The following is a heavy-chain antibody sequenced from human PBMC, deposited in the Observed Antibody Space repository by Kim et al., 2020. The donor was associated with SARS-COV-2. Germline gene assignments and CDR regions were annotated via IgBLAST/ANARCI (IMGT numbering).Heavy chain of an antibody. CDR3: ARRRTYCSGGSCGYYYYGMDV. D-gene: IGHD2-15*01. V-gene: IGHV5-51*01. Sequence: GESLKISCKASGYSFTNYWIGWVRQMPGKGLEWMGIIYPGDSDTRYSPSFQGQVTISADRSINTAYLQWSSLKASDTAMYYCARRRTYCSGGSCGYYYYGMDVWGQGTTVTVSS. J-gene: IGHJ6*02. CDR1: GYSFTNYW. CDR2: IYPGDSDT.